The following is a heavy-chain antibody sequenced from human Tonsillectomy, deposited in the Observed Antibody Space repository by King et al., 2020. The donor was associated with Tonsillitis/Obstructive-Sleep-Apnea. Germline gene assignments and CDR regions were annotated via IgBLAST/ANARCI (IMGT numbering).Heavy chain of an antibody. J-gene: IGHJ4*02. V-gene: IGHV3-7*04. CDR3: ARDQGYSGSFYDY. CDR1: GFTFSRNW. D-gene: IGHD1-26*01. Sequence: VQLVESGGGLVQPGGSLRLSCEDSGFTFSRNWMTWVRQAPGEGLEWVANIKEDGSEKYYMDSVKGRFTISRDNAKNTLYLQMNSLRAEETAVYYCARDQGYSGSFYDYWGQGALVIVSS. CDR2: IKEDGSEK.